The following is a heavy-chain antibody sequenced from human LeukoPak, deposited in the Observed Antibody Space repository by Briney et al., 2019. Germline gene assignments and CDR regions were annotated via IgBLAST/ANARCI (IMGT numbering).Heavy chain of an antibody. J-gene: IGHJ4*02. D-gene: IGHD6-19*01. V-gene: IGHV1-69*13. CDR3: ARNGSGWTGDY. CDR2: IIPIFGTA. CDR1: GGTFSSYA. Sequence: ASVKVSCKASGGTFSSYAISWVRQAPGQGLEWMGGIIPIFGTANYAQKFQGGVTITADESTSTAYMELRSLRSDDTAVYYCARNGSGWTGDYWGQGTLITVSS.